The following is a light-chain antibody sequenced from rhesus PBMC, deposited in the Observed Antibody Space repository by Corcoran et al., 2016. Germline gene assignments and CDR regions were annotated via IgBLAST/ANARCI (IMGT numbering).Light chain of an antibody. J-gene: IGKJ3*01. CDR1: EGISKY. CDR3: QQHNSYPFS. Sequence: DIQMTQSPSSLSASVGDTVTITGQASEGISKYLAWYQQKPGKAPKLLFYDASTLQSGVPSRFSGSVTGTEFTLTISSLQPEDFATYYFQQHNSYPFSFGPGTKLDIK. CDR2: DAS. V-gene: IGKV1-25*01.